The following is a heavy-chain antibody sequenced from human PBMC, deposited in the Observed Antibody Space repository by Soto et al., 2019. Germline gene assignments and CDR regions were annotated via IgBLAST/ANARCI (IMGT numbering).Heavy chain of an antibody. D-gene: IGHD3-22*01. V-gene: IGHV3-9*01. J-gene: IGHJ4*02. CDR2: ISWNSGSI. CDR3: AKAVYYYDSSPPLD. CDR1: GFTFDDYA. Sequence: EVQLVESGGGLVQPGRSLRLSCAASGFTFDDYAMHWVRQAPGKGLEWVSGISWNSGSIGYADSVKGRFTISRDNAKNSLYLQMNSLRAEDTALYYCAKAVYYYDSSPPLDWGQGTLVTVPS.